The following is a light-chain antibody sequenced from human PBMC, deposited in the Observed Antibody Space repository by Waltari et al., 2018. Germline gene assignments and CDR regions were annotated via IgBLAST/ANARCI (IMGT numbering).Light chain of an antibody. Sequence: SCRASQSVGRSLAWYQQKPGQAPRLLIYGAFIRATGIADRFSGSGSGTDFSLTISRLEPEDFAVYYCQHYVRLPVTFGQGTKVEIK. V-gene: IGKV3-20*01. CDR3: QHYVRLPVT. J-gene: IGKJ1*01. CDR2: GAF. CDR1: QSVGRS.